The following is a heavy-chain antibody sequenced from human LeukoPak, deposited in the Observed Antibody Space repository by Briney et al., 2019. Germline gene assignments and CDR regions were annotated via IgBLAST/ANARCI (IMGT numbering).Heavy chain of an antibody. D-gene: IGHD6-19*01. CDR3: ARNPDEHWLDESENWYFDL. CDR1: GYTLIDYY. V-gene: IGHV1-2*06. CDR2: INPNRGDT. Sequence: ASVKVSCKASGYTLIDYYLHWLRQAPGQGLEWMGRINPNRGDTKPAQKFQGRVTMTRDTSISVAYMELSSLQSDDTAVYYCARNPDEHWLDESENWYFDLWDSGTLVTVSS. J-gene: IGHJ2*01.